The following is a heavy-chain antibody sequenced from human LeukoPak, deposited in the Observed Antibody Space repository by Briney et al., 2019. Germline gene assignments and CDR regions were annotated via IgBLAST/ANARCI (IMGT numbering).Heavy chain of an antibody. CDR2: IYYSGAT. J-gene: IGHJ4*02. V-gene: IGHV4-39*01. D-gene: IGHD4-17*01. Sequence: SETLSLTCTVSGGSISSSSHYWGWIRQPPGKGLEWIGSIYYSGATYYNPSLKSRVTISVDTSKNQFSLKLSSVTAADTAVYHCARHSSVTTSVFDYWGQGTPVTVSS. CDR3: ARHSSVTTSVFDY. CDR1: GGSISSSSHY.